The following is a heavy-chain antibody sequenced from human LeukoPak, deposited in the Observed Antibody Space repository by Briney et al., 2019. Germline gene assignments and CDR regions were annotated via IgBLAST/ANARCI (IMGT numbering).Heavy chain of an antibody. V-gene: IGHV1-8*01. D-gene: IGHD6-13*01. Sequence: ASVKVSCKASGYTFTSSDINWVRQATGQGLEWMGWINPKSVRTGYAKKFQARVSMTINTSITTAYMEVSSLRFEDTAVYYCARGRSGLAAAGTYDSWGQGTLITVSS. CDR3: ARGRSGLAAAGTYDS. CDR1: GYTFTSSD. CDR2: INPKSVRT. J-gene: IGHJ4*02.